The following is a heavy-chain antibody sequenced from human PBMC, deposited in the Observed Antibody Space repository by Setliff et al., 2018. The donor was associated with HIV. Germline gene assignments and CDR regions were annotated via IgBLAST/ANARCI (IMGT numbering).Heavy chain of an antibody. Sequence: SETLSLTCTVSGGSISSGGYYWSWIRQHPGKGLEWIGYIYYSGSTYYNPSLKSRVTISIDTSKNQFSLKLTSVTAADTAVYSCAREDALTQQFDSWGQGTLVTVSS. CDR2: IYYSGST. D-gene: IGHD6-13*01. CDR1: GGSISSGGYY. CDR3: AREDALTQQFDS. J-gene: IGHJ4*02. V-gene: IGHV4-31*03.